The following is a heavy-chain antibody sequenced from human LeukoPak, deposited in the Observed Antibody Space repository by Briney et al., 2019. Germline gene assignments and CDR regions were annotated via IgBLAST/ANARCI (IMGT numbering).Heavy chain of an antibody. CDR1: GGSFSGYY. D-gene: IGHD6-13*01. V-gene: IGHV4-34*01. J-gene: IGHJ4*02. Sequence: TPSETLSLTCAVYGGSFSGYYWSWIRQPPGKGLEWIGEINHSGSTNYNPSLKSRVTISVDTSKNQFSLKLSSVTAADTAVYYCARGRGRNLNSIAAAGPQQSDFDYWGQGTLVTVSS. CDR3: ARGRGRNLNSIAAAGPQQSDFDY. CDR2: INHSGST.